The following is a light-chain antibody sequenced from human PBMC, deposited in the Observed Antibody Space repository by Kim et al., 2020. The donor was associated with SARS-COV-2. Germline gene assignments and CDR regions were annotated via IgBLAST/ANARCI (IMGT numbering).Light chain of an antibody. Sequence: SATVGDRVTSNCRASQGISNYLAWYKQRPGKVPKLLIYAASTLQKGVPSRFSGSGSGTDFTLTISSLQPEYVATNYCQKYISAPYTFGQGTKLEI. J-gene: IGKJ2*01. CDR3: QKYISAPYT. CDR1: QGISNY. CDR2: AAS. V-gene: IGKV1-27*01.